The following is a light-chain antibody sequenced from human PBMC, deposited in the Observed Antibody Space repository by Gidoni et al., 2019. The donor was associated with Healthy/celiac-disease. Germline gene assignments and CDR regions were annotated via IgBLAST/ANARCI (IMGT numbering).Light chain of an antibody. CDR2: GAS. V-gene: IGKV3-20*01. CDR1: QSVSSSY. J-gene: IGKJ2*01. CDR3: QQYGSSPRT. Sequence: DILLTQSPVTLSLSPGERATLSCRASQSVSSSYLAWYQQKPGQAPRLLIYGASSRATGIPDRFSGSGSGTDFTLTISRLEPEDFAVYYCQQYGSSPRTFGQGTKLEIK.